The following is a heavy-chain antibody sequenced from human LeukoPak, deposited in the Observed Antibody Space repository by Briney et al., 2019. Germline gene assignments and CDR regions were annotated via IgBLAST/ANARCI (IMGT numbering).Heavy chain of an antibody. Sequence: PGGSLRLSCAASGFTFSSYGMSWVRQAPGKGLEWVSGISGSGGATYYADSVKGRFTVSRDNSKNTLYLQMNSLRAEDTAVYYCATSGGSYWSWGQGTLVTVSS. CDR3: ATSGGSYWS. D-gene: IGHD1-26*01. CDR1: GFTFSSYG. V-gene: IGHV3-23*01. CDR2: ISGSGGAT. J-gene: IGHJ5*02.